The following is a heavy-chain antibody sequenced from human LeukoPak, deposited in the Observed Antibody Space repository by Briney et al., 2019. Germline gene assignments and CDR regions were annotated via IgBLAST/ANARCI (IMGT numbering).Heavy chain of an antibody. D-gene: IGHD2-15*01. CDR2: IRSKAYGGTT. V-gene: IGHV3-49*04. CDR1: GFTFGDYA. Sequence: GGSLRLSCTASGFTFGDYAMSWVRQAPGKGLEWVGFIRSKAYGGTTEYAASVKGRFTISRDDSKSIAYLQMNSLKTGDTAVYYCTRVSGYCSGGSCYSVDYWGQGTLVTVSS. CDR3: TRVSGYCSGGSCYSVDY. J-gene: IGHJ4*02.